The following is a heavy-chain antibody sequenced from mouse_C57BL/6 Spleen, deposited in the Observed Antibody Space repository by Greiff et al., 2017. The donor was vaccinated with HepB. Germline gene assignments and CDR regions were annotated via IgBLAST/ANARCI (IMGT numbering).Heavy chain of an antibody. J-gene: IGHJ3*01. Sequence: VQLQQPGAELVMPGASVKLSCKASGYTFTSYWMHWVKQRPGQGLEWIGEIDPSDSYTNYNQKFKGKSTLTVDKSSSTAYMQLSSLTSEDSAVYYCARMHYGSSSWFAYWGQGTLVTVSA. CDR3: ARMHYGSSSWFAY. CDR2: IDPSDSYT. V-gene: IGHV1-69*01. D-gene: IGHD1-1*01. CDR1: GYTFTSYW.